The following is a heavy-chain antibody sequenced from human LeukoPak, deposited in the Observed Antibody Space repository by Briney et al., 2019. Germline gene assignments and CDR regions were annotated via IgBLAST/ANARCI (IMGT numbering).Heavy chain of an antibody. CDR1: GASISSISYY. CDR2: IYYSGNT. CDR3: ARDSPRGSGWFD. D-gene: IGHD6-19*01. Sequence: SETLSLTCSVSGASISSISYYWGWIRQPPGKGLEWLGGIYYSGNTYYNPSLKSRVTISVDTSKNQFSLKLYSVTAADTAVYYCARDSPRGSGWFDWGQGTLVTVSS. V-gene: IGHV4-39*02. J-gene: IGHJ4*02.